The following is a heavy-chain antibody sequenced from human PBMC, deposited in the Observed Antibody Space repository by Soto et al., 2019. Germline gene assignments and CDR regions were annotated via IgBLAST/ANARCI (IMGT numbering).Heavy chain of an antibody. Sequence: SETLSLTCAVYGGTFSGYYWSWIRQPPGKGLEWIGEINHSGSTNYNPSLKSRVTISVDTSKNQFSLKLSSVTAADTAVYYCARGVLLWFGELSGAFDIWGQGTMVTVSS. D-gene: IGHD3-10*01. CDR1: GGTFSGYY. CDR2: INHSGST. J-gene: IGHJ3*02. CDR3: ARGVLLWFGELSGAFDI. V-gene: IGHV4-34*01.